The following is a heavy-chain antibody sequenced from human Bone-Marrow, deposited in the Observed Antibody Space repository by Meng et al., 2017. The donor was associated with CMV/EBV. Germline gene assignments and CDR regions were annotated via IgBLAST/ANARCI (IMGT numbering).Heavy chain of an antibody. J-gene: IGHJ4*02. D-gene: IGHD3-3*01. CDR3: ARLRFLEWLLLDY. CDR1: GFTFSDYY. CDR2: ISSSGSTI. V-gene: IGHV3-11*01. Sequence: GGSLRLSCAASGFTFSDYYMSWIRQAPGKGLEWVSYISSSGSTIYYADSVKGRFTISRDNAKNSLYLQMNSLRAEDTAVYYCARLRFLEWLLLDYWGQGTLVNGAS.